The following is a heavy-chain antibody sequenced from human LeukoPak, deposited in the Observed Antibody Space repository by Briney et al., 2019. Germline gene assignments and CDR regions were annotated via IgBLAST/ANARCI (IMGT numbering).Heavy chain of an antibody. V-gene: IGHV3-9*01. Sequence: AGGSLRLSCAASGFTFDDYAMHWVRQAPGKGLEWVSGIRWNSGSIGYADSVKGRFTISRDTAKNSLYLQMNSLRAEDTALYYCAKEYDSSGYWGHDAFDIWGQGTMVTVSS. CDR3: AKEYDSSGYWGHDAFDI. J-gene: IGHJ3*02. D-gene: IGHD3-22*01. CDR2: IRWNSGSI. CDR1: GFTFDDYA.